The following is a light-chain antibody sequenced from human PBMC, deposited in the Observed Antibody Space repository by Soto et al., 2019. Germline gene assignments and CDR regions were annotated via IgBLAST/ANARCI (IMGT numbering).Light chain of an antibody. CDR3: TSYTSSSTFYVV. CDR1: SSDVGSYNR. CDR2: EVS. J-gene: IGLJ2*01. Sequence: QSALTHPPSVSGSPGQSVTISCTGTSSDVGSYNRVSWYQQPPGTAPKLMIYEVSNRPSGVPDRFSGSKSGNTASLTISGLQAEDEADYYCTSYTSSSTFYVVFGGGTKLTVL. V-gene: IGLV2-18*02.